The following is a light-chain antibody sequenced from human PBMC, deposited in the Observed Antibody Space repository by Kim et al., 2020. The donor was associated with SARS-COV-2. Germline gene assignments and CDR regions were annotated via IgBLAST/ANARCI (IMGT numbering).Light chain of an antibody. J-gene: IGLJ2*01. CDR3: QVWDSSTVV. CDR2: RDS. CDR1: DIGSKN. V-gene: IGLV3-9*01. Sequence: VALGQTDRITCGGNDIGSKNVHWYQQKPGQAPVLVIYRDSNRPSGIPERFSGSNSGNTATLTISRAQAGDEADYYCQVWDSSTVVFGGGTQLTVL.